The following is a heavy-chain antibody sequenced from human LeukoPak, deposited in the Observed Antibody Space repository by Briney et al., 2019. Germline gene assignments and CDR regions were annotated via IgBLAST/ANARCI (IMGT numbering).Heavy chain of an antibody. V-gene: IGHV4-4*07. CDR2: IYTSGST. D-gene: IGHD1-26*01. CDR1: GGSISSYY. CDR3: ARGGPYDSGSFYFDY. Sequence: PSETLSLTCTVSGGSISSYYWSWLRQPAGKGLEWVGRIYTSGSTDYNPSLKSRVTVSVDTSKNQFSLRLKSVTAADTAFYYCARGGPYDSGSFYFDYWGQGILVTVSS. J-gene: IGHJ4*02.